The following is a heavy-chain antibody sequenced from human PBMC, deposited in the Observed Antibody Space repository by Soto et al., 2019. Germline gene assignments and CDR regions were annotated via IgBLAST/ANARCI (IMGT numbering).Heavy chain of an antibody. V-gene: IGHV3-23*01. CDR3: AKDLTGSYLSYYYYYGMDV. D-gene: IGHD1-26*01. Sequence: GGSLRLSCAASGFTFSSYAMSWVRQAPGKGLEWVSAISGSGGSTYYADSVKGRFTISRDNSKNTLYLQMNSLRAEDTTVYYCAKDLTGSYLSYYYYYGMDVWGQGTTVTVSS. J-gene: IGHJ6*02. CDR2: ISGSGGST. CDR1: GFTFSSYA.